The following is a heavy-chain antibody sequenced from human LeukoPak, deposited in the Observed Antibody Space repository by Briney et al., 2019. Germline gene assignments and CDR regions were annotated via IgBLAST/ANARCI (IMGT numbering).Heavy chain of an antibody. CDR3: ARDRYYYFDY. CDR2: IYSGGST. V-gene: IGHV3-53*01. J-gene: IGHJ4*02. Sequence: QSGGSLRLSCAASGFTVSSTYMSWVRQAPGKGLEWVSVIYSGGSTYYADSVKGRFTISRDNSKNTLYLQMNSLRAEDTAVYYCARDRYYYFDYWGQGTLVTVSS. D-gene: IGHD3-9*01. CDR1: GFTVSSTY.